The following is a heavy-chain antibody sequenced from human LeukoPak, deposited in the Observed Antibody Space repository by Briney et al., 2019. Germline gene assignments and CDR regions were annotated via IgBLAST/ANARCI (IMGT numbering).Heavy chain of an antibody. V-gene: IGHV1-18*04. CDR2: IRHYTGNT. CDR1: GYTFACSYG. Sequence: AAVKVSCDASGYTFACSYGISWMRQAPGQGLEWMGSIRHYTGNTKYAEWLQGRDIMITDTSARTAYMELRSMRSDDTAVYYRARDQYDHVCESYRPYFDLWGQGTLVTVSS. CDR3: ARDQYDHVCESYRPYFDL. J-gene: IGHJ4*02. D-gene: IGHD3-16*02.